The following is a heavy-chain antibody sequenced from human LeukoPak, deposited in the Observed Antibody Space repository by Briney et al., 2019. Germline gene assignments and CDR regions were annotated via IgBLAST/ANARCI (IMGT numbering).Heavy chain of an antibody. Sequence: GESLRLSCVASGFTLSNYAMSWVRQAPGMGLEWVSTVSSSGSYTYYADSVNGRFTISRDNSKNTVYLKVNSLRAEDTAVYYCAKGGAVSSKSITLVRGTRRYYYYMDVWGKGTTVTISS. D-gene: IGHD3-10*01. CDR2: VSSSGSYT. V-gene: IGHV3-23*01. CDR3: AKGGAVSSKSITLVRGTRRYYYYMDV. J-gene: IGHJ6*03. CDR1: GFTLSNYA.